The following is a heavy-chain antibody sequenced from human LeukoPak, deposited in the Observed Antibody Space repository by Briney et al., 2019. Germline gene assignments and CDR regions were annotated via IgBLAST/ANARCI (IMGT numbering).Heavy chain of an antibody. CDR1: GYTFTSYG. CDR2: ISAYNGNT. V-gene: IGHV1-18*01. J-gene: IGHJ4*02. CDR3: ARAPTLAAAAPPFDY. D-gene: IGHD6-13*01. Sequence: ASVKVSCKASGYTFTSYGISWVRQAPGQGLEWMGWISAYNGNTNYAQKLQGRATMTTDTSTSTAYMELRSLRSEDTAVYYCARAPTLAAAAPPFDYWGQGTLVTVSS.